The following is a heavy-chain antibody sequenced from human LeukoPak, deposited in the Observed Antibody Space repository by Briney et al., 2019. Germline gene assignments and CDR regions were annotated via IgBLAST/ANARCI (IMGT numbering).Heavy chain of an antibody. V-gene: IGHV3-23*01. D-gene: IGHD2-2*01. CDR2: IGGGGVRT. J-gene: IGHJ3*02. CDR1: GFTFTTYA. Sequence: PGGSLRLSCAASGFTFTTYAMSWVRQAPGKGLEWVSAIGGGGVRTYYADSVKGRFTISRDNSKDTLYLQMNSLRAEDTAVYYCARQYCTSTSCNAAFDIWGQGTMVTVSS. CDR3: ARQYCTSTSCNAAFDI.